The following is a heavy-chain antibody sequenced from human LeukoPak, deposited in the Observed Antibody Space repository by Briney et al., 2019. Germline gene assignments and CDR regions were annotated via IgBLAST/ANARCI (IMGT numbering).Heavy chain of an antibody. CDR2: IYYTGSGST. D-gene: IGHD6-19*01. V-gene: IGHV4-59*08. J-gene: IGHJ4*02. CDR3: ARHAVYAGSGWAFDY. CDR1: GDSISPYY. Sequence: NPSETLSLTCAVSGDSISPYYWSWIRQPPGKGLEWIGYIYYTGSGSTSNNPSLKSRVTISVDTSKNQFSLNLKSVTAADTAVYFCARHAVYAGSGWAFDYWGQGTLVTVFS.